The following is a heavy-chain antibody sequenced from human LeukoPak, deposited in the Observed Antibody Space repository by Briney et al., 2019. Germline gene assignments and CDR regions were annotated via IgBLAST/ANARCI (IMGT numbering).Heavy chain of an antibody. CDR1: GYTFTSYA. CDR3: ARDRSSNWYNWFDP. D-gene: IGHD6-13*01. Sequence: ASVKVSCKASGYTFTSYAMHWVRQAPGQRLEWMGWINAGNGNTKYSQKFQGRVTITRDTSASTAYMELSSLRSEDTAVYYCARDRSSNWYNWFDPWGQGTLVTVSS. V-gene: IGHV1-3*01. CDR2: INAGNGNT. J-gene: IGHJ5*02.